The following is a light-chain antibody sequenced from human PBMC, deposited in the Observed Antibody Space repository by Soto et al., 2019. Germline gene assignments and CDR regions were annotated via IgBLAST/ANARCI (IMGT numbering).Light chain of an antibody. J-gene: IGKJ1*01. CDR3: QQSNNWPKT. Sequence: EIVMMQSPDILSLSPGETATLSCRASQSVGSSLAWYQQKPGQAPRLLISDASTRAAGLPARFSGSGSGTEFTLTISSLQSEDFAVYYCQQSNNWPKTCGQGTKVDIK. CDR2: DAS. CDR1: QSVGSS. V-gene: IGKV3-15*01.